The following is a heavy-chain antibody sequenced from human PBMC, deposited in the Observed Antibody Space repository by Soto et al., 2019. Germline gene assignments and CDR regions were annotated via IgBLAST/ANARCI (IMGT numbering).Heavy chain of an antibody. CDR2: IWYDGSNK. D-gene: IGHD4-17*01. V-gene: IGHV3-33*01. J-gene: IGHJ1*01. Sequence: QVQLVESGGGVVQPGRSLRLSCAASGFTFSSYGMHWVRQAPGKGLEWVAVIWYDGSNKYYADSVKGRFTISRDNSKNTMYLQMNRLRAEDTAVYYCARARLGEGYFQHWGQGTLVTVSS. CDR3: ARARLGEGYFQH. CDR1: GFTFSSYG.